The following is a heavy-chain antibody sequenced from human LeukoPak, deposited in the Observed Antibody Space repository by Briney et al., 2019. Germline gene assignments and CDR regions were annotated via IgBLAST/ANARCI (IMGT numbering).Heavy chain of an antibody. Sequence: ASVNVSCKASGYTFTGYYMHWVRQAPGQGLEWMGWISAYNGNTNYAQKLQGRVTMTTDTSTSTAYMELRSLRSDDTAVYYCARAYVLLWFGESSFDPWGQGTLVTVSS. CDR3: ARAYVLLWFGESSFDP. CDR1: GYTFTGYY. D-gene: IGHD3-10*01. V-gene: IGHV1-18*04. CDR2: ISAYNGNT. J-gene: IGHJ5*02.